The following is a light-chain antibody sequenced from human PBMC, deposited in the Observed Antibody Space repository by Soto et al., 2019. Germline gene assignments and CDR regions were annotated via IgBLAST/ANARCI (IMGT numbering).Light chain of an antibody. J-gene: IGLJ3*02. CDR1: SRDVGAYNF. CDR3: SASTAGSTLV. CDR2: EVR. V-gene: IGLV2-14*01. Sequence: QSALTQPSSVSGSAGQSITISCSGTSRDVGAYNFVSWYHQHPGTAPTIIIYEVRNRPSGISSRFSGSTSGNTASLTISGLQPEDEDAYYFSASTAGSTLVFGAGTKLTVL.